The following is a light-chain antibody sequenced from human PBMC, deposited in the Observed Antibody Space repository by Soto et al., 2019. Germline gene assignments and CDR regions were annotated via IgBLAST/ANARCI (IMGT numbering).Light chain of an antibody. CDR3: SSYTSSSTWV. CDR2: EVS. J-gene: IGLJ3*02. V-gene: IGLV2-14*01. Sequence: QSVLTQPASLSGSPGQSITISCTGTISDVGGYNYVSWYQQHPGKAPKLMIYEVSNRPSGVSNRFSGSKSGNTASLTISGLQAEDEADYYCSSYTSSSTWVFGGGTKVTVL. CDR1: ISDVGGYNY.